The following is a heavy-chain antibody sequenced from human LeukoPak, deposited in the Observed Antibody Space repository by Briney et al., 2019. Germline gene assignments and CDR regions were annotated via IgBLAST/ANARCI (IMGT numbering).Heavy chain of an antibody. D-gene: IGHD3-22*01. CDR2: ISSSATTT. CDR1: GFTFEDYG. V-gene: IGHV3-48*03. CDR3: ARHYYDSSGYSSFDD. J-gene: IGHJ4*02. Sequence: GGSLRLSCAASGFTFEDYGMSWVRQAPGKGLEWVSYISSSATTTRYTDSVKGRFTISRDNAKNSLYLQMNSLRAEDTAVYYCARHYYDSSGYSSFDDWGQGTLVTVSS.